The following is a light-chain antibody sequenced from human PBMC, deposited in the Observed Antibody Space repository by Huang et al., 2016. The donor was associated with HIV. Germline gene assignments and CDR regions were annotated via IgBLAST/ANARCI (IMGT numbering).Light chain of an antibody. CDR1: QSVSNF. CDR3: QQRSNWPPLT. CDR2: DAS. V-gene: IGKV3-11*01. Sequence: EIVLTQSPATLSLSPGERATLSCRASQSVSNFLAWYQQKPGQAPRLLIYDASNRATGIPARFSGSGSGTDFTLTISSLEPEDFAVYDCQQRSNWPPLTFGGGTKVEIK. J-gene: IGKJ4*01.